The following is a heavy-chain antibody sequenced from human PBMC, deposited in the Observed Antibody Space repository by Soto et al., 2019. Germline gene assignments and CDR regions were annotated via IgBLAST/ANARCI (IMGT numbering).Heavy chain of an antibody. Sequence: EALSLTCTVSGCSSSSSSYYWGWIRQPPGKGLEWIGIIYYSGSTYYNPSLKSRVTISVDTSKNQFSLKLSSVTAADTAVYYCASLSKTGVAFDIWCQGTIVTVS. J-gene: IGHJ3*02. CDR1: GCSSSSSSYY. CDR2: IYYSGST. V-gene: IGHV4-39*01. CDR3: ASLSKTGVAFDI. D-gene: IGHD7-27*01.